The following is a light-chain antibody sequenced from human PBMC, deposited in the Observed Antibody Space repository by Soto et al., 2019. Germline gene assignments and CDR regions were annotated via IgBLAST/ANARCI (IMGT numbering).Light chain of an antibody. CDR3: QQYGDSTGWT. CDR2: GAS. V-gene: IGKV3-20*01. Sequence: ILTHSPCTVSLSPGERATLSCRASQSVSSIYLGWYQQKPGQAPRLLIYGASSRATGIPDRFSGSGSGTDFTLTISRLEPEDFAVYYCQQYGDSTGWTFGQGTKVAIK. J-gene: IGKJ1*01. CDR1: QSVSSIY.